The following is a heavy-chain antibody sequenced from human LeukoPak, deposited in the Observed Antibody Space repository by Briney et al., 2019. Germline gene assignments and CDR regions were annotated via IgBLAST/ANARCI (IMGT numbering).Heavy chain of an antibody. D-gene: IGHD3-3*01. CDR3: ATATVLRFLEWLFDY. V-gene: IGHV1-24*01. J-gene: IGHJ4*02. CDR1: GYTLTELS. CDR2: FDPEDGET. Sequence: ASVKVSCKVSGYTLTELSMHWVRQPPGKGQELVGGFDPEDGETIYAQKFQGRVTMTEDTSTDTAYMELRSLRSEDTAVYYCATATVLRFLEWLFDYWGQGTLVTVSS.